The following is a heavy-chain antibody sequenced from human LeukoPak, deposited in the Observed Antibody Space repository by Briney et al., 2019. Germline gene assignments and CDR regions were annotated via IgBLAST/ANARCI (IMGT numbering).Heavy chain of an antibody. D-gene: IGHD3-10*01. V-gene: IGHV3-30-3*01. Sequence: GGSLRLSCAASGFTFSSYAMHWVRQAPGKGLEWVAVISYDGSNKYYADSVKGRSTISRDNSKNTLYLQMNSLRAEDTAVYYCAGVGDFQSYFDYWGQGTLVTVSS. CDR2: ISYDGSNK. CDR1: GFTFSSYA. J-gene: IGHJ4*02. CDR3: AGVGDFQSYFDY.